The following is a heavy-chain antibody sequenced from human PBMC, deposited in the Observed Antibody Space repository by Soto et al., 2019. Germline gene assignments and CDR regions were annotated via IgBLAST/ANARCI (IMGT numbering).Heavy chain of an antibody. D-gene: IGHD5-18*01. V-gene: IGHV4-34*01. CDR2: INHSGST. CDR3: ARGRYSYVHY. Sequence: SETLSLTCAVYGGSFIGYYWSWIRQPPGKGLEWIGEINHSGSTNYNPSLKSRVTISVDTSKNQFSLKLSSVTAADTAVYYCARGRYSYVHYWGQGTLVTVSS. J-gene: IGHJ4*02. CDR1: GGSFIGYY.